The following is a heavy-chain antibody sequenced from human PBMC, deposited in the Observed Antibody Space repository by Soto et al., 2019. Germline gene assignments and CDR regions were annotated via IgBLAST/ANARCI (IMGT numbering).Heavy chain of an antibody. D-gene: IGHD2-2*01. CDR2: INHSGST. J-gene: IGHJ4*02. Sequence: SETLSLTCAVYGGSFSGYYWSWIRQPPGKGLEWIGEINHSGSTNYNPSLKSRVTISVDTSKNQFSLKLSSVTAADTAVYYCARGGATGCSSTSCYQGISIAARYFDYWGQGTLVTVSS. V-gene: IGHV4-34*01. CDR1: GGSFSGYY. CDR3: ARGGATGCSSTSCYQGISIAARYFDY.